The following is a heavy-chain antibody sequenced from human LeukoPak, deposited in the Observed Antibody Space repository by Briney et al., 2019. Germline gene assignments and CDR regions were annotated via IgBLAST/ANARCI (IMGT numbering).Heavy chain of an antibody. CDR2: MNPNSGNT. Sequence: ASVKVSCKASGYTFTSYDINWVRPATGQGLEWMGWMNPNSGNTGYAQKFQGRVTMTRNTSISTAYMELSSLRSEDTAVYYCSSSSRGYYYMDVWGKGTTVTVSS. CDR3: SSSSRGYYYMDV. V-gene: IGHV1-8*01. CDR1: GYTFTSYD. D-gene: IGHD3-10*01. J-gene: IGHJ6*03.